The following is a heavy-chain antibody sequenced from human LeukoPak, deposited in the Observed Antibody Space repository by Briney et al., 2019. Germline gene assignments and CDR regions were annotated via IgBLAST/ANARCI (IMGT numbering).Heavy chain of an antibody. CDR2: IKQDGSEK. CDR3: ARDRRQTYLYD. J-gene: IGHJ4*02. V-gene: IGHV3-7*01. Sequence: GGSLRLSCAASGFTFSRYWMSWVRQAPGKGVERVANIKQDGSEKYYVDSVKGRFTISRDNAKNSLYLQMNSLRAEDTAVYYCARDRRQTYLYDWGQGTLVTVSS. CDR1: GFTFSRYW. D-gene: IGHD6-6*01.